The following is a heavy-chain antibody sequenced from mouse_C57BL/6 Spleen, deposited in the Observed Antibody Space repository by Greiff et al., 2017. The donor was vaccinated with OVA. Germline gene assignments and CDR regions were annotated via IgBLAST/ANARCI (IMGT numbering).Heavy chain of an antibody. V-gene: IGHV1-52*01. D-gene: IGHD1-1*01. CDR1: GYTFTSYW. CDR3: ARHYYGSWYFDV. CDR2: IDPSDSET. Sequence: QVQLKQPGAELVRPGSSVKLSCKASGYTFTSYWMHWVKQRPIQGLEWIGNIDPSDSETHYNQKFKDKATLTVDKSSSTAYMQLSSLTSEDSAVYYCARHYYGSWYFDVWGTGTTVTVSS. J-gene: IGHJ1*03.